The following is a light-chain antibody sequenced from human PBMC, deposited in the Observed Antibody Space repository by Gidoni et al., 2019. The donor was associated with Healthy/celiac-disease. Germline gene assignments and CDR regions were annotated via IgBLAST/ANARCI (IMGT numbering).Light chain of an antibody. Sequence: SVLTQPPSVSAAPGQKVTISCSGSSANIGNNYVSWYQQLPGKAPKLLIYDNNKRPSGIPDRFSGSKSGTSATLGITGLQTGDEADYYCGTWDSSLSAVVFGGGTKLTVL. V-gene: IGLV1-51*01. CDR1: SANIGNNY. J-gene: IGLJ2*01. CDR3: GTWDSSLSAVV. CDR2: DNN.